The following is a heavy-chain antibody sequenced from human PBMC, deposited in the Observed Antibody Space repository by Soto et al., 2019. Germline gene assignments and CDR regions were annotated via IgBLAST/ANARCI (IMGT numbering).Heavy chain of an antibody. D-gene: IGHD3-22*01. Sequence: PGGSLRLSCAASGFTFSSFAMSWVRQAPGKGLEWVSAISGSGGSTYYADSVKGRFTISRDNSKNTLYLQMNSLRAEDTAVYYCAKMFDSSGYYRAYYFDYWGQGTLVTVSS. CDR2: ISGSGGST. CDR3: AKMFDSSGYYRAYYFDY. J-gene: IGHJ4*02. V-gene: IGHV3-23*01. CDR1: GFTFSSFA.